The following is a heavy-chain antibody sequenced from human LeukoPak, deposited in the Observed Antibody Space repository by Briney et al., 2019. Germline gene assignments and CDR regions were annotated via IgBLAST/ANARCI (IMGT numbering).Heavy chain of an antibody. CDR3: ARDPRGMVRGVTNFDY. CDR1: EFTFSSYA. D-gene: IGHD3-10*01. CDR2: ISYDGSNK. Sequence: GGSLRLSCAASEFTFSSYAMHWVRQAPGKGLEWVAVISYDGSNKYYADSVKGRFTISRDNSKNTLYLQMNSLRAEDTAVYYCARDPRGMVRGVTNFDYWGQGTLVTVSS. J-gene: IGHJ4*02. V-gene: IGHV3-30-3*01.